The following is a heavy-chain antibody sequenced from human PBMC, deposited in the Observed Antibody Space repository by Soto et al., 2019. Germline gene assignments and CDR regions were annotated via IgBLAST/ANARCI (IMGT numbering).Heavy chain of an antibody. CDR2: VSSSGSYK. Sequence: VQLVESGGGLVQPGGSMRLSCAVSGFTFSSQTMNWVRQAPGKGLEWVSSVSSSGSYKYYADSVKGRFTISRDNAKNLLYLQMNSLRAEDTAVYFCASPRGLDDAVDFWGRGTMVVVSS. J-gene: IGHJ3*01. D-gene: IGHD3-10*01. CDR1: GFTFSSQT. V-gene: IGHV3-21*01. CDR3: ASPRGLDDAVDF.